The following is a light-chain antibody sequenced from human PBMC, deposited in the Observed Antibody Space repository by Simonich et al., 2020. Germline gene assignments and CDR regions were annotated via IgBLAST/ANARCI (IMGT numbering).Light chain of an antibody. Sequence: QSALTQPASVSGAPGQSITISCTGTSSDVGSYNLVSWYQQHPGKTPNLLIYEGSKRTSGVSNRFSGTKSGNTASRTISGLQAEDEADYNCCSYAGSSTYVVFGGGTKLTVL. V-gene: IGLV2-23*01. CDR3: CSYAGSSTYVV. J-gene: IGLJ2*01. CDR2: EGS. CDR1: SSDVGSYNL.